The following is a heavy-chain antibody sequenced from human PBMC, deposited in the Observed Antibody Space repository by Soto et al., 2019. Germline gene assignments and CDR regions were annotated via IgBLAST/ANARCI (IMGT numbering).Heavy chain of an antibody. J-gene: IGHJ4*02. V-gene: IGHV4-34*01. Sequence: QVQLQQWGAGLLKPSETLSLTCAVYGGSFSGYYWSWILQPPGKGLEWIGEINHSGSTNYNPSLKSRVTISVDTSKNQFSLKLSSVTAADTAVYYCAREYGGNSGTFDYWGQGTLVTVSS. D-gene: IGHD2-21*02. CDR1: GGSFSGYY. CDR2: INHSGST. CDR3: AREYGGNSGTFDY.